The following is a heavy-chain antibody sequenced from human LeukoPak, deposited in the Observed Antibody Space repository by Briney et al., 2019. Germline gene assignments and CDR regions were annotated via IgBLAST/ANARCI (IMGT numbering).Heavy chain of an antibody. V-gene: IGHV1-18*01. Sequence: ASVKVSCKASGYTFTSYGISWVRQAPGQGLEWMGWISAYNGNTNYAQKLQGRVTITRNTSISTAYMELSSLRSEDTAVYYCARETPTRQDAFDIWGQGTMVTVSS. CDR3: ARETPTRQDAFDI. J-gene: IGHJ3*02. CDR1: GYTFTSYG. CDR2: ISAYNGNT.